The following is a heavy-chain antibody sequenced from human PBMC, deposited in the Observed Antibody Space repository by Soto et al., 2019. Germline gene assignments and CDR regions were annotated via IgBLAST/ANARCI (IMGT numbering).Heavy chain of an antibody. D-gene: IGHD6-19*01. CDR1: GFTFSSSA. Sequence: EVRLLESGGGLAQPGGSRRLSCAASGFTFSSSAMNWVRQAPGKGLEWVSSIRVGGGDTFYADSVRGRFTVSRDISRNTLYLQMNSLRAEDTAIYYCAKCSVGTVRTSGWCNWFAPWGQGTLVNVSS. V-gene: IGHV3-23*01. J-gene: IGHJ5*02. CDR2: IRVGGGDT. CDR3: AKCSVGTVRTSGWCNWFAP.